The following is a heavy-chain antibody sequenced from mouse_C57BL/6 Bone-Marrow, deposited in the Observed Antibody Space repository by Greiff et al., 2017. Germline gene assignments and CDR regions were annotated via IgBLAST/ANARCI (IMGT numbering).Heavy chain of an antibody. CDR3: ARGAYFRAWFAY. CDR2: IDPNSGGT. Sequence: QVQLKQPGAELVKPGASVKLSCKASGYTFTSYWMHWVKQRPGQGLEWIGRIDPNSGGTKYNEKFKSKATLTVDKPSSTAYMQLSSLTSEDSAVYYCARGAYFRAWFAYWGQGTLVTVSA. J-gene: IGHJ3*01. V-gene: IGHV1-72*01. CDR1: GYTFTSYW. D-gene: IGHD2-10*01.